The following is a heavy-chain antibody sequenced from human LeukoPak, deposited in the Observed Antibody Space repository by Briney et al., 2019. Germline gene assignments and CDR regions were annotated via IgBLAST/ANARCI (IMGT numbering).Heavy chain of an antibody. J-gene: IGHJ5*02. D-gene: IGHD6-19*01. CDR1: GYTFTGYY. CDR2: INPNSGGT. V-gene: IGHV1-2*02. CDR3: ATQATSGWHFS. Sequence: GASVKVSCKASGYTFTGYYMHWVRQAPGQGPEWMEWINPNSGGTNYAQKFQGRVTMTRDTSLSTVYMELSRLRSDDTAVYYRATQATSGWHFSWGQGTLVTVSS.